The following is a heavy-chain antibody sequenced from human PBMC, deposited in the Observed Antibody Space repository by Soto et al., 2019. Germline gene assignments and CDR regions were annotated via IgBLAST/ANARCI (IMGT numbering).Heavy chain of an antibody. CDR1: VESISIYY. CDR3: ARDRYCGGDCYYDAFDI. CDR2: IYTSGST. Sequence: SETLSLTCTVSVESISIYYWSWIRQPPGKGLEWIGRIYTSGSTNYNPSLKSRVTMSVDTSKNQFSLKLSSVTAADTAVYYCARDRYCGGDCYYDAFDIWGQGTMVTVSS. D-gene: IGHD2-21*02. J-gene: IGHJ3*02. V-gene: IGHV4-4*07.